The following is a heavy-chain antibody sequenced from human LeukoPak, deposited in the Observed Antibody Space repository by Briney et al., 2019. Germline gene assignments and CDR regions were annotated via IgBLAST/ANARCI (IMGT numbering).Heavy chain of an antibody. CDR3: ATGRITMVRASFDY. V-gene: IGHV1-24*01. Sequence: ASVKVSCKVSGYTLTELSMHWVRQAPGKGIEWTGGFDPEDGETIYAQKFQGRVTMTEDTSTDTAYMELSSLRSEDTAVYYCATGRITMVRASFDYWGQGTLVTVSS. J-gene: IGHJ4*02. CDR1: GYTLTELS. CDR2: FDPEDGET. D-gene: IGHD3-10*01.